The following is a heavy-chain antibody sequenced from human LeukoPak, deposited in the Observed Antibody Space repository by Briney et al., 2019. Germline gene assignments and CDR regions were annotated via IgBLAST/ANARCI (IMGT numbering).Heavy chain of an antibody. J-gene: IGHJ4*02. CDR3: ARAPLWTIAARPFDY. CDR2: IYTSGST. Sequence: SETLSLTCTVSGGSISSYYWSWIRQPAGKGLEWIGRIYTSGSTNYNPSLKTRVTISVDMSKNQFSLKLSSVTAADTAVYYCARAPLWTIAARPFDYWGQGTLVTVSS. V-gene: IGHV4-4*07. D-gene: IGHD6-6*01. CDR1: GGSISSYY.